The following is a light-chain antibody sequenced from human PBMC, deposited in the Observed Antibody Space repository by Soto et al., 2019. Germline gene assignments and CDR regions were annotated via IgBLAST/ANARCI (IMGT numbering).Light chain of an antibody. V-gene: IGKV1-27*01. CDR3: QKYNRAPLT. J-gene: IGKJ1*01. CDR2: AAS. Sequence: DIQMTQSPSSLSASVGDRVTITCRASQGISHYLAWYQQKPGKVPKLLIYAASTLQSGVPSRFSGSGSGTDFTLTISSLQPEDVATYYCQKYNRAPLTFGQGTKVEIK. CDR1: QGISHY.